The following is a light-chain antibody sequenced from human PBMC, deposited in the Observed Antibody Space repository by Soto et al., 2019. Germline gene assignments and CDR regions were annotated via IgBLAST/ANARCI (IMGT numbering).Light chain of an antibody. V-gene: IGLV2-14*01. CDR2: EVS. Sequence: QSVLTQPASVSGSLGQSITISCTGTSTDIGGYNYVSWYQQLPGKAPKLIIFEVSNRSSGVANRFSGSKSGNTASLTISGLQTEDEGDYYCSSYAATSSLVIFGGGTQLTVL. CDR1: STDIGGYNY. CDR3: SSYAATSSLVI. J-gene: IGLJ2*01.